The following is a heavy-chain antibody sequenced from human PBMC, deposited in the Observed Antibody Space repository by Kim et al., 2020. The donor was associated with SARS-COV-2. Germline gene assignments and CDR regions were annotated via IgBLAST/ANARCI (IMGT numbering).Heavy chain of an antibody. CDR1: GGTFSSYA. D-gene: IGHD6-13*01. J-gene: IGHJ5*02. Sequence: SVKVSCKASGGTFSSYAISWVRQAPGQGLEWMGGIIPIFGTANYAQKFQGRVTITADESTSTAYMELSSLRSEDTAVYYCARDFSGSSWYQGFDWFDPWGQGTLVTVSS. CDR3: ARDFSGSSWYQGFDWFDP. V-gene: IGHV1-69*13. CDR2: IIPIFGTA.